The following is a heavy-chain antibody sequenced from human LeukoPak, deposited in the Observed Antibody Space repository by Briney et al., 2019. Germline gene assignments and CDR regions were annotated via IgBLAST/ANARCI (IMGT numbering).Heavy chain of an antibody. J-gene: IGHJ6*03. CDR3: AKLERFLEWLTNYYMDV. Sequence: SGGSLRLSCAASGFTFSSYAMHWVRQAPGKGLEWVAVISYDGSNKYYADSVKGRFTISRDNSKNTLYLQMNSLRAEDTAVYYCAKLERFLEWLTNYYMDVWGKGTMVTVSS. CDR1: GFTFSSYA. V-gene: IGHV3-30-3*02. CDR2: ISYDGSNK. D-gene: IGHD3-3*01.